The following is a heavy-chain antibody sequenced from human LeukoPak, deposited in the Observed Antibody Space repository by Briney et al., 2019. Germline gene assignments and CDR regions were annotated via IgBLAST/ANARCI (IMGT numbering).Heavy chain of an antibody. Sequence: PSETLSLTCTVSGGSISSYYWSWIRQPPGKGLEWIGYIYYSGGTNYNPSLKSRVTISVDTSKKQFSLKLSSVTAADTAVYYCARVNWSGYDFRGAFDIWGQGKTVTVSS. CDR1: GGSISSYY. V-gene: IGHV4-59*01. CDR3: ARVNWSGYDFRGAFDI. J-gene: IGHJ3*02. D-gene: IGHD5-12*01. CDR2: IYYSGGT.